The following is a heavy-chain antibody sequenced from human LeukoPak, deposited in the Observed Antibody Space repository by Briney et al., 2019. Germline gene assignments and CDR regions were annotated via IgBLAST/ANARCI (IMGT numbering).Heavy chain of an antibody. V-gene: IGHV1-2*06. CDR3: VRGGHYCSGVNCYGTDY. D-gene: IGHD2-15*01. J-gene: IGHJ4*02. Sequence: GASVKVSCKASGYTFTGYYIHWVRQAPGQGLEWMGRFSPNSGGTNYAQKFQARVTMTRDTSISTAYMELSGLTSDDTAVYYCVRGGHYCSGVNCYGTDYWGQGTLVTVSS. CDR2: FSPNSGGT. CDR1: GYTFTGYY.